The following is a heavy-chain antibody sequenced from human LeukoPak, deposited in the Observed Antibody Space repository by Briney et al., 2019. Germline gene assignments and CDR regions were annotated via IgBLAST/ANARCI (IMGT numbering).Heavy chain of an antibody. CDR2: IYTSGIT. V-gene: IGHV4-61*02. CDR3: ARSNSGSYRELDY. CDR1: GSSINSGSYF. D-gene: IGHD1-26*01. J-gene: IGHJ4*02. Sequence: PSETLSLTCTVSGSSINSGSYFWSWIRQPAGKGLEWIGRIYTSGITNYNSSLMSRATISIDTSKNQFSLKLSSVTAADTAVYYCARSNSGSYRELDYWGQGALVTVSS.